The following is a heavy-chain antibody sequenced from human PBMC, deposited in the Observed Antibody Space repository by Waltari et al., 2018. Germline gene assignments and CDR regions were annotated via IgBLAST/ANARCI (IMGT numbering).Heavy chain of an antibody. Sequence: EVQLVESGGGLIQPGGSLRLSCAASGFTVSSNYMSWVRQAPGQGLEWVSVIYSGGSTYDADSVKGRFTISRDNSKNTLYLQMNSLRAEDTAVYYCARESSSRGYYYYYYGMDVWGQGTTVTVSS. J-gene: IGHJ6*02. D-gene: IGHD6-6*01. CDR3: ARESSSRGYYYYYYGMDV. CDR2: IYSGGST. V-gene: IGHV3-53*01. CDR1: GFTVSSNY.